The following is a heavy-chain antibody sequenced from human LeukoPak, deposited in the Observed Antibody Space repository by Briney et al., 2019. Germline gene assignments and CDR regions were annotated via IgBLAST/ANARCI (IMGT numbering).Heavy chain of an antibody. D-gene: IGHD3-9*01. V-gene: IGHV3-7*01. CDR1: GFTFSSYW. CDR3: ARGARFFDWLLARGEEVFDS. J-gene: IGHJ4*02. CDR2: IKTDGNQI. Sequence: GGSLRLSCVASGFTFSSYWMTWVRQAPGKGLEWVANIKTDGNQIYYVDPVKGRFTISRDNAENSLYLQMNSLRAEDTAMYYCARGARFFDWLLARGEEVFDSWDQGTLVTVSS.